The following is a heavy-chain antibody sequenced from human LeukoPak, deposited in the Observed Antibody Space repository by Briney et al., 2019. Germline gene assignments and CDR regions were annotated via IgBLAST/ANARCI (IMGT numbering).Heavy chain of an antibody. CDR1: SGSISGYY. CDR2: TYYSGST. V-gene: IGHV4-59*01. CDR3: ARSSSGWYSHFDY. D-gene: IGHD6-19*01. J-gene: IGHJ4*02. Sequence: SETLSLTCNVSSGSISGYYWNWIRQPPGKGLEWIGYTYYSGSTYYNPSLKSRVTISVDTSKNQFSLKLNSVTAADTAVYYCARSSSGWYSHFDYWGQGTPVTVSS.